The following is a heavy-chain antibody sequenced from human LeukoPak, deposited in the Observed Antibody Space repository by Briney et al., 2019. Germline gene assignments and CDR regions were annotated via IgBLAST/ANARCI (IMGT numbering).Heavy chain of an antibody. D-gene: IGHD2-15*01. Sequence: PGGSLRLSCAASGFTFSSYWMSWVRQAPGKGLEWVANINQDGTEKYYGDSVKGRFTISRDNAKNSLYLQMNSLRGKDTAVYYCARPLGYCSGGSCYPPDYWGQGTLVTVSS. CDR3: ARPLGYCSGGSCYPPDY. J-gene: IGHJ4*02. CDR1: GFTFSSYW. CDR2: INQDGTEK. V-gene: IGHV3-7*04.